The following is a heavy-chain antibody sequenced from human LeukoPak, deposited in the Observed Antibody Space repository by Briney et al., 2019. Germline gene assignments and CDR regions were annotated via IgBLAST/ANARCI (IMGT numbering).Heavy chain of an antibody. V-gene: IGHV3-30*04. J-gene: IGHJ4*02. CDR1: GFTFTTYA. D-gene: IGHD3-10*01. CDR2: LSYDGSDK. Sequence: GGSLRLSCAASGFTFTTYAMHWVRQAPGKGLEWVAVLSYDGSDKYYAGSVRGRFTISRDNSKNTLFLQMNSLRPEDTAVYYCARGALWFGDFSIDYWGQGTLVSVSS. CDR3: ARGALWFGDFSIDY.